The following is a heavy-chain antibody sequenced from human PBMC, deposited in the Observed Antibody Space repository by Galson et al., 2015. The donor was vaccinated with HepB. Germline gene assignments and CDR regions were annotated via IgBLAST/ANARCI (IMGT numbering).Heavy chain of an antibody. CDR1: GCSFTNYW. J-gene: IGHJ4*02. CDR2: IYPGDSDT. Sequence: QSGAEVKKPGESLKISCKGSGCSFTNYWIGWVRQMPGKGLEWMGIIYPGDSDTRYSPSFQGQVTISADKSISTAYLQWSSLKASDTAMYYCARRVYRLGEPESYFDYWGQGTLVAVSS. CDR3: ARRVYRLGEPESYFDY. V-gene: IGHV5-51*01. D-gene: IGHD1-26*01.